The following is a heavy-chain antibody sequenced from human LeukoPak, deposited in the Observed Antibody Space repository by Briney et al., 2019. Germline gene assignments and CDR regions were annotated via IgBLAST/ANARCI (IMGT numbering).Heavy chain of an antibody. Sequence: SETLSLTCTVSGDSLNTYYWTWIRQTPGKELEWIGFVASSGTSNYNPSLKSRVSISIDTSKNQFSLALTSVTPADTAVYYCARVVRGVATSNWFDPWGQGTLVSVSS. J-gene: IGHJ5*02. V-gene: IGHV4-59*01. CDR2: VASSGTS. CDR3: ARVVRGVATSNWFDP. D-gene: IGHD2-21*02. CDR1: GDSLNTYY.